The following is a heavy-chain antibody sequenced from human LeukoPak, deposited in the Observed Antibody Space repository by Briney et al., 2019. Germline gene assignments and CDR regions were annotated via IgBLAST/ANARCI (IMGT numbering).Heavy chain of an antibody. CDR2: INPSGGST. D-gene: IGHD3-10*01. CDR3: ATSFRAVNWFDP. Sequence: ASVMVSCKASGYTFTRYYMNWVRQAPGQGLEWMGIINPSGGSTNYAQKFQGRVTMTRDTSTSTIYMEVSSLRSEDTAVYYCATSFRAVNWFDPWGQGTLVTVSS. J-gene: IGHJ5*02. CDR1: GYTFTRYY. V-gene: IGHV1-46*01.